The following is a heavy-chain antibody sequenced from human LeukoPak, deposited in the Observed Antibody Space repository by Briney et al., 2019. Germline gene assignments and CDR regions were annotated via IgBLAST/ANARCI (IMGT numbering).Heavy chain of an antibody. CDR2: INPSGGST. CDR3: AIIAMGFRFDY. V-gene: IGHV1-46*01. J-gene: IGHJ4*02. Sequence: ASVKVSCKASGYTFSGYYMHWVRQAPGQGLEWMGIINPSGGSTSYVQKFQGRVTMTRDTSTSTVYMELSSLRSEDTAVYYCAIIAMGFRFDYWGQGTLVTVSS. CDR1: GYTFSGYY. D-gene: IGHD2-21*01.